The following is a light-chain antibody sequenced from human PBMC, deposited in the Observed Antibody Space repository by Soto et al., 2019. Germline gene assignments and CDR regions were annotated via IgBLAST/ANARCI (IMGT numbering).Light chain of an antibody. CDR3: QQSHRILWT. CDR1: QSIRIY. J-gene: IGKJ1*01. Sequence: DIQMTQSPSSLSASVGDRVTITCRASQSIRIYLNWFQQTPAKAPKLXISAASSLQSGVPSRFNGSGAGTDCTRTISSLQPEDVATDDCQQSHRILWTFGQGTKVDIK. CDR2: AAS. V-gene: IGKV1-39*01.